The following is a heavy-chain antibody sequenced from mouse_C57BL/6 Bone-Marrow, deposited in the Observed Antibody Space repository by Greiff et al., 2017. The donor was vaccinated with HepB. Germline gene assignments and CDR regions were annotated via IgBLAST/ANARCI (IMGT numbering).Heavy chain of an antibody. J-gene: IGHJ3*01. Sequence: VQLQQSGAELVKPGASVKLSCKASGYTFTSYWMQWVKQRPGQGLEWIGEIDPSDSYTNYNQKFKGKATLTVDTSSSTAYMQLSSLTSEDSAVYYCAIYYDYDRLFAYWGQGTLVTVSA. D-gene: IGHD2-4*01. V-gene: IGHV1-50*01. CDR1: GYTFTSYW. CDR2: IDPSDSYT. CDR3: AIYYDYDRLFAY.